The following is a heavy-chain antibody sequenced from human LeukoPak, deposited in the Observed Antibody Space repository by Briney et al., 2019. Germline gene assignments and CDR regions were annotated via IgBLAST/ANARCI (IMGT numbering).Heavy chain of an antibody. CDR1: GIIFSSYS. J-gene: IGHJ4*02. CDR2: ISSSGSTI. CDR3: ARGSSGWYGY. Sequence: QPGGSLRLSCAVSGIIFSSYSMNWVRQAPGKGLEWVSYISSSGSTIYYADSVKGRFTISRDNSKNTLYLQMNSLRAEDTAVYYCARGSSGWYGYWGQGTLVTVSS. V-gene: IGHV3-48*01. D-gene: IGHD6-19*01.